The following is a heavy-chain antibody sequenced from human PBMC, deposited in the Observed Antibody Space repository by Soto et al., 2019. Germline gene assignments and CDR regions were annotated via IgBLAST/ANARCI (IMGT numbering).Heavy chain of an antibody. CDR3: ATGGRNGWYEVDP. CDR2: ISYSGST. Sequence: PSETLSLTCTVSGGSIGSYYWSWIRLFSGRGLEWIGYISYSGSTNYNHSLRGRVTISVDTSKSQLSLKLSSVTAADTAVYYCATGGRNGWYEVDPWGQGILVTVSS. D-gene: IGHD6-19*01. J-gene: IGHJ5*02. V-gene: IGHV4-59*01. CDR1: GGSIGSYY.